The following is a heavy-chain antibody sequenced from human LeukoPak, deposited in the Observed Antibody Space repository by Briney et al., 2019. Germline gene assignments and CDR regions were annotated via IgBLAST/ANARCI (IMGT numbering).Heavy chain of an antibody. Sequence: EASVKVSCKASGGTFSSYTISWVRQAPGQGLEWMGRIISILGIANYAQKFQGRVTITADKSTSTAYMELSSLRSEDTAVYYCAREPYDSSGYYSLYYYYGMDVWGQGTTVTVSS. D-gene: IGHD3-22*01. V-gene: IGHV1-69*02. CDR2: IISILGIA. J-gene: IGHJ6*02. CDR3: AREPYDSSGYYSLYYYYGMDV. CDR1: GGTFSSYT.